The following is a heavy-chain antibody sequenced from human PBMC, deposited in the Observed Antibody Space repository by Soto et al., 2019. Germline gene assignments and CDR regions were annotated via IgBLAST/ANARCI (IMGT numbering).Heavy chain of an antibody. CDR2: VSHDGRNT. Sequence: VQLVESVGGVVQPGRSLRLSCAASGFTFSDYAMHWVRQAPGKGLEWVAVVSHDGRNTHYADSVKGRFTISRDSSKNKVSLEMTSLRAADTAVYYCAKGGRQWLVTSAFNYWGQGALVTVSS. D-gene: IGHD6-19*01. CDR3: AKGGRQWLVTSAFNY. CDR1: GFTFSDYA. V-gene: IGHV3-30*18. J-gene: IGHJ4*02.